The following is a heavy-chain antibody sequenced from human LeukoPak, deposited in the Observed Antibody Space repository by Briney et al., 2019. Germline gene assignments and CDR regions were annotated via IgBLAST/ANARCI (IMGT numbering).Heavy chain of an antibody. J-gene: IGHJ4*02. D-gene: IGHD6-6*01. CDR1: GGSISSSSYY. CDR3: ARELVAARARDY. V-gene: IGHV4-39*07. CDR2: IYYSGST. Sequence: SETLSLTCTVPGGSISSSSYYWGWIRQPPGKGLEWIGGIYYSGSTYYNPSLKSRVTISVDTSKNQFSLKLSSVTAADTAVYYCARELVAARARDYWGQGTLVTVSS.